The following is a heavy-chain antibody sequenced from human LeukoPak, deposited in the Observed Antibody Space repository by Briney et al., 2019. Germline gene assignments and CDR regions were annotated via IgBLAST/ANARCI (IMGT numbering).Heavy chain of an antibody. CDR1: GYSISSGYY. CDR2: IYHSGST. Sequence: SETLSLTCTVSGYSISSGYYWGWIRQPPGKGLEWIGSIYHSGSTYYNPSLKSRVTISVDTSKNQFSLKLSSVTAADTAVYYCARDVDTAMARYDYWGQGTLVTVSS. V-gene: IGHV4-38-2*02. D-gene: IGHD5-18*01. CDR3: ARDVDTAMARYDY. J-gene: IGHJ4*02.